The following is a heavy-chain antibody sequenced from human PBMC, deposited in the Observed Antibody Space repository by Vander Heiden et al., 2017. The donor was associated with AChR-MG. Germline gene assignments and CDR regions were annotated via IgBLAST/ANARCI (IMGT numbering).Heavy chain of an antibody. D-gene: IGHD6-19*01. CDR2: IKSKTDGGTT. Sequence: EVQLVESGGGLVKPGGSLRLSCAASGFTFSNAWMSWVRQAPGKGLEWVGRIKSKTDGGTTDYAAPVKGRFTISRDDSKNTLYLQMNSLKTEDTAVYYCTTAVAGLYYYYYGMDVWGQGTTVTVSS. J-gene: IGHJ6*02. CDR3: TTAVAGLYYYYYGMDV. V-gene: IGHV3-15*01. CDR1: GFTFSNAW.